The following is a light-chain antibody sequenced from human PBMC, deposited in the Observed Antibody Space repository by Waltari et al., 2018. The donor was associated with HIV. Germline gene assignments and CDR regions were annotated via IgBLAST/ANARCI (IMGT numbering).Light chain of an antibody. V-gene: IGLV1-44*01. J-gene: IGLJ3*02. Sequence: QSVLTQPPSASGTPGQRVTISCSGSSSNIGSNTVNWYQQLPGTAPKLLIYSNKHRPSGVPDRFSGSKSGTSASLAISGLQSEDEADYYCAAWDDSLNGHWVFGGGTKLTVL. CDR3: AAWDDSLNGHWV. CDR2: SNK. CDR1: SSNIGSNT.